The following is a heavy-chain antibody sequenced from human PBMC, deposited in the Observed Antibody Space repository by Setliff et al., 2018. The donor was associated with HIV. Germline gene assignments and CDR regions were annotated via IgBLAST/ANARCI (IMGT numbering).Heavy chain of an antibody. CDR2: IYVGGSV. J-gene: IGHJ3*02. Sequence: SETLSLTCTVSGGSMNSDSYSWTWLRQPAGKGPELIGHIYVGGSVIYNPSLASRVTISMVPSKNQFSLDLSSVTAADTAVYYCARSMGLGHDAFDIWGQGTMVTVSS. V-gene: IGHV4-61*09. CDR1: GGSMNSDSYS. D-gene: IGHD3-9*01. CDR3: ARSMGLGHDAFDI.